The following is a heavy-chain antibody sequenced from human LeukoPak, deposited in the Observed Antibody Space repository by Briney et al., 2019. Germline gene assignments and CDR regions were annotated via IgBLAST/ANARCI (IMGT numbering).Heavy chain of an antibody. CDR1: GGTFSSYA. V-gene: IGHV1-69*13. CDR2: IIPIFGTA. CDR3: ASPDSGGMTSWTPRGFDY. J-gene: IGHJ4*02. Sequence: SVKVSCKASGGTFSSYAISWVRQAPGQGLEWMGGIIPIFGTANYAQKFQGRVTITADESTSTAYMELSSLRSEDTAVYYCASPDSGGMTSWTPRGFDYWGQGTLVTVSS. D-gene: IGHD1-20*01.